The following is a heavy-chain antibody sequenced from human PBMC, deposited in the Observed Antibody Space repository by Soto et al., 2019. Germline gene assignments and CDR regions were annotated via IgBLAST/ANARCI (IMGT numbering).Heavy chain of an antibody. CDR3: PRALLGYSRRRYRDKTDWFDP. J-gene: IGHJ5*02. D-gene: IGHD1-26*01. CDR2: INHSGST. V-gene: IGHV4-34*01. Sequence: SETLSLTCAVYGGSFSGYYWSWIRQPPGKGLEWIGEINHSGSTNYNPSLKSRVTISVDTSKNQFSLKLSSVTAADTAVYYCPRALLGYSRRRYRDKTDWFDPWGQPTLVPVSA. CDR1: GGSFSGYY.